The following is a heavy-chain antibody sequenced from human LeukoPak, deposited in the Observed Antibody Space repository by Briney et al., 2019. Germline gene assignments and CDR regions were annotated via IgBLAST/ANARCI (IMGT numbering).Heavy chain of an antibody. Sequence: GGSLRLSCAASGFTFSSYAMHWVRQAPGKGLEWVSGISGSGGNTYYADSVKGRFTISRDNSKNTLYLQMNSLRAEDTAVYYCAKDDNYIRFLSWGQGTLVTVSS. CDR1: GFTFSSYA. D-gene: IGHD3-16*01. CDR2: ISGSGGNT. V-gene: IGHV3-23*01. CDR3: AKDDNYIRFLS. J-gene: IGHJ5*02.